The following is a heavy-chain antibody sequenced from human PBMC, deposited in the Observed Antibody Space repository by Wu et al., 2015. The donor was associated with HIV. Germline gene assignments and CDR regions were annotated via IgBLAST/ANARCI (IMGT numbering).Heavy chain of an antibody. CDR1: GYTFTGYY. D-gene: IGHD6-13*01. V-gene: IGHV1-2*02. CDR3: ARSSYSSSPGRYYYYAMGV. CDR2: INPNSGGT. J-gene: IGHJ6*02. Sequence: QVQLVQSGAEVKKPGASVKVSCKASGYTFTGYYMHWVRQAPGQGLEWMGWINPNSGGTNYAQKFQGRVTITTDESTNTAYMELSSLRSEDTAVYYCARSSYSSSPGRYYYYAMGVWAKGPRSPSP.